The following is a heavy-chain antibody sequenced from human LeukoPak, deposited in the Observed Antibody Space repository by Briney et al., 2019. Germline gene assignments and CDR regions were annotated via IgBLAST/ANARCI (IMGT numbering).Heavy chain of an antibody. J-gene: IGHJ4*02. V-gene: IGHV4-34*01. CDR2: INHSGST. D-gene: IGHD2-2*01. CDR1: GGSFSGYY. CDR3: ARWGYCSSTSCYLAFDY. Sequence: SETLPLTCAVYGGSFSGYYWSWIRQPPGKGLEWIGEINHSGSTNYNPSLKSRVTISVDTSKNQFSLKLSSVTAADTAVYYCARWGYCSSTSCYLAFDYWGQGTLVTVSS.